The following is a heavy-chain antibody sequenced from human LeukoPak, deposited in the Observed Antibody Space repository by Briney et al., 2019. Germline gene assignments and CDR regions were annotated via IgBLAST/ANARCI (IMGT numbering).Heavy chain of an antibody. Sequence: RPGGSLRLSCATSGFSFSNYGMHWVRQAPGKGLEWVAVIWSNGINRYYADFVKGRFTFSRDNSKNTLSLQMNSPRVEDTAVYYCVKERGPFDGFDIWGQGTMVTVSS. J-gene: IGHJ3*02. CDR3: VKERGPFDGFDI. V-gene: IGHV3-33*06. CDR1: GFSFSNYG. CDR2: IWSNGINR.